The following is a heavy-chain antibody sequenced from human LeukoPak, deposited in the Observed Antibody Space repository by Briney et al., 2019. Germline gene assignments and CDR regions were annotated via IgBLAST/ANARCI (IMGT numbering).Heavy chain of an antibody. D-gene: IGHD3-22*01. Sequence: SETLSLTCTVSGGSISSYYWSWIRQPAGKGLEWIGRIYTSGSTNYNPSLKSRVTMSVDTSKNQFSLKLSPVTAADTAVYYCARHYYDSSGYRPFDYWGQGTLVTVSS. V-gene: IGHV4-4*07. J-gene: IGHJ4*02. CDR3: ARHYYDSSGYRPFDY. CDR2: IYTSGST. CDR1: GGSISSYY.